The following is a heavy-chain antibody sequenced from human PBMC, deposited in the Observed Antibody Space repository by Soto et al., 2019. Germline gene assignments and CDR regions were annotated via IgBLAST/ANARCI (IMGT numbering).Heavy chain of an antibody. Sequence: TSETLSLTCTVSGGSISSYYWSWIRQPPGKGLEWIGYIYYSGSTNYNPSLKSRVTISVDTSKNQFSLKLSSVTAADTAVYYCARSPGGYYDFWSGYVYNWFDPWGQGTLVTVSS. CDR3: ARSPGGYYDFWSGYVYNWFDP. CDR2: IYYSGST. J-gene: IGHJ5*02. D-gene: IGHD3-3*01. CDR1: GGSISSYY. V-gene: IGHV4-59*01.